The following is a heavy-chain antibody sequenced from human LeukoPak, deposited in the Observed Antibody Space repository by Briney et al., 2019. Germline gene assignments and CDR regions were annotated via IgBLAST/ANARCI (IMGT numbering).Heavy chain of an antibody. CDR3: ARDDPNCSSTSCYLGYYYMDV. CDR1: GGSLNGHY. CDR2: GSDSGGT. V-gene: IGHV4-34*01. D-gene: IGHD2-2*01. J-gene: IGHJ6*03. Sequence: PSETLSLTCAVYGGSLNGHYWSWIRQPPGKGLEWIGEGSDSGGTKFNPSLKGRVAISADTSKNQFSLKLSSVTAADTAVYYCARDDPNCSSTSCYLGYYYMDVWGKGTTVTVSS.